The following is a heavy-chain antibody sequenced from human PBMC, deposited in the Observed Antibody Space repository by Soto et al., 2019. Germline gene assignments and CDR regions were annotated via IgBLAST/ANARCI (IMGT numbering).Heavy chain of an antibody. CDR2: TYWDDDK. Sequence: QITLKESGPTLVKPTQPLTLTCTISGFSLSRSGVGVGWIRQPPGKAPEWLALTYWDDDKRYSPSLNRRLTITKDTSKDQVVLTMTNVDPVDTATYYCAHRSGYVRAFDIWGQGTMVTVSS. V-gene: IGHV2-5*02. CDR3: AHRSGYVRAFDI. D-gene: IGHD5-12*01. CDR1: GFSLSRSGVG. J-gene: IGHJ3*02.